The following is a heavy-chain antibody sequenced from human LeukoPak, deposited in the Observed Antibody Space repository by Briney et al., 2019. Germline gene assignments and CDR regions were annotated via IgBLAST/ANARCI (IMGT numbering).Heavy chain of an antibody. D-gene: IGHD3-3*01. CDR2: ISSDGSNK. J-gene: IGHJ4*02. Sequence: GGSLRLSCAASAFTFRSYAMSWVRQAPGKGLEWVTVISSDGSNKCYADSVKGRFTISRDKFKNTLYLQMNSLRPEDTAVYYCAKVALLGGGYYRREIDYWGQGTLVTVSS. CDR3: AKVALLGGGYYRREIDY. CDR1: AFTFRSYA. V-gene: IGHV3-30*18.